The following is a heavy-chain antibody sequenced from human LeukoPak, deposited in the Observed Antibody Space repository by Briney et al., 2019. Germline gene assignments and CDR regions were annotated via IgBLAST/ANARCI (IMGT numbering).Heavy chain of an antibody. J-gene: IGHJ5*02. CDR2: IKQDGSEK. V-gene: IGHV3-7*01. D-gene: IGHD3-10*01. CDR1: GFTFSSYW. CDR3: ARHGSGSYFNWFDP. Sequence: GVSLRLSCAASGFTFSSYWMSWVRQAPGKGLEWVANIKQDGSEKYYVDSVKGRFTISRDNAKNSLYLQMNSLRAEDTAVYYCARHGSGSYFNWFDPWGQGTLVAVSS.